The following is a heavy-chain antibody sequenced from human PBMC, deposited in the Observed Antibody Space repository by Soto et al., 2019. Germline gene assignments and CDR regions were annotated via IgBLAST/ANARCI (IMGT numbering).Heavy chain of an antibody. CDR1: GYTFTRSG. D-gene: IGHD6-19*01. CDR3: ARQPVAGTAFVDY. V-gene: IGHV1-18*01. Sequence: ASVKFSCKASGYTFTRSGISWVRQAPGQMPECMVWISAYNGNTNYXXKLQGRVXXTTDTSTITAXMELRXLRSDDTAVYYCARQPVAGTAFVDYWAQGTLVTVSS. CDR2: ISAYNGNT. J-gene: IGHJ4*02.